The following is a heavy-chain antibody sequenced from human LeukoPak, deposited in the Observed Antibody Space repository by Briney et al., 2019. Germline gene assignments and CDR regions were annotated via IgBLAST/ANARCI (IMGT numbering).Heavy chain of an antibody. V-gene: IGHV4-38-2*02. D-gene: IGHD5-12*01. CDR1: GNSISSGYY. Sequence: PSETLSLTCTVSGNSISSGYYWGWIRQPPGKGLEWIGSIYHSGSTYYNPSLKSRVTISVDTSKNQFSLKLSSVTAADTAVYYCARKGSGYDLDYWGQGTLVTVSS. CDR2: IYHSGST. J-gene: IGHJ4*02. CDR3: ARKGSGYDLDY.